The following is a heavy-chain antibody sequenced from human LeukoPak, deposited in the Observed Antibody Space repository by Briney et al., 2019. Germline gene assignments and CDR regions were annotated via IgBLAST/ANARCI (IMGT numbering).Heavy chain of an antibody. CDR1: GGSISSYY. J-gene: IGHJ5*02. D-gene: IGHD3-10*01. V-gene: IGHV4-59*08. CDR3: ARLWFGEFRGVNWFDP. Sequence: SETLSLTWTVSGGSISSYYWSWIRQPPGKGLEWIGYIYYSGSTNYNPSLKSRVTISVDTSKNQFSLKLSSVTAADTAVYYCARLWFGEFRGVNWFDPWGQGTLVTVSS. CDR2: IYYSGST.